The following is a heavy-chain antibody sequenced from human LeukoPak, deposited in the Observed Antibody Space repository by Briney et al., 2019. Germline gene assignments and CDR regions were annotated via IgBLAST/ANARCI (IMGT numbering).Heavy chain of an antibody. CDR2: IYYSGST. D-gene: IGHD3-16*01. Sequence: PSETLSLTCTVSGGSISNYYWSWIRQPPGKGLEWIGYIYYSGSTNYNPSLKSRVTISVDTPKNQFSLKLSSVTAADTAVYYCARGGGGQYYFDYWGPGTLVTVSS. J-gene: IGHJ4*02. CDR3: ARGGGGQYYFDY. CDR1: GGSISNYY. V-gene: IGHV4-59*01.